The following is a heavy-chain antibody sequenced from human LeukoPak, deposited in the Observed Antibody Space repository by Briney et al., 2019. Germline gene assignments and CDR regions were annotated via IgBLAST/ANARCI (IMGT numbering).Heavy chain of an antibody. Sequence: PGGSLRLSCAASGFTFSRYWMSWVRQAPGKGLEWVANIKQDGSQKSYVDSVKGRFTISRDNAKNSLYLQMNSLRAEDTAVYYCARDPYDYVWGSYDDYWGQGTLVTVSS. CDR2: IKQDGSQK. D-gene: IGHD3-16*01. CDR3: ARDPYDYVWGSYDDY. J-gene: IGHJ4*02. V-gene: IGHV3-7*01. CDR1: GFTFSRYW.